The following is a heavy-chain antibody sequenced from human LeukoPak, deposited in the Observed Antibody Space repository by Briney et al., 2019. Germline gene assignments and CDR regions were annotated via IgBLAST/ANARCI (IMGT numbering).Heavy chain of an antibody. CDR2: IYYSGST. J-gene: IGHJ4*02. V-gene: IGHV4-39*07. CDR3: ARATRGDYSGHYYDY. CDR1: GGSISSSSYY. D-gene: IGHD5-12*01. Sequence: MPSETLSLTCTVSGGSISSSSYYWGWIRQPPGKGLEWIGSIYYSGSTYYNPSLKSRVTISVDTSKNQFSLKLSSVTAADTAVYYCARATRGDYSGHYYDYWGQGTLVTVSS.